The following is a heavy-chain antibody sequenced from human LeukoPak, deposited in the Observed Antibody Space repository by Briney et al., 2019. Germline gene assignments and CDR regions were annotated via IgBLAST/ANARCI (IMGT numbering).Heavy chain of an antibody. CDR3: ARGGIYCSGGSCYSEPLPLDY. CDR2: MNPDSGGT. CDR1: GYNFNGYY. J-gene: IGHJ4*02. D-gene: IGHD2-15*01. Sequence: ASVKVSCKASGYNFNGYYIHWVRQAPGQGPEWMGWMNPDSGGTKYAQKFQGRITMTTDTSTSTAYMELRSLRSDDTAVYYCARGGIYCSGGSCYSEPLPLDYWGQGTLVTVSS. V-gene: IGHV1-2*02.